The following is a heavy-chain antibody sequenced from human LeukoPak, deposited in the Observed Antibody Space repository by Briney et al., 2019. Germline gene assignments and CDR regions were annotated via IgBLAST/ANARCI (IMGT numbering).Heavy chain of an antibody. CDR2: IYHSGST. CDR3: ARGGYSYGHFDY. D-gene: IGHD5-18*01. V-gene: IGHV4-30-2*01. CDR1: GGSISSGGYS. J-gene: IGHJ4*02. Sequence: SETLSLTCAVSGGSISSGGYSWSWIRQPPGKGLEWIGYIYHSGSTYYNPSLKSRVTISVDMSKNQFSLKLSSVTAADTAVYYCARGGYSYGHFDYWGQGTLVTVSS.